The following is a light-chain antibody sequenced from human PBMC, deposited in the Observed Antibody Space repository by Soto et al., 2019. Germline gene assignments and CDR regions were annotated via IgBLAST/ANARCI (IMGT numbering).Light chain of an antibody. CDR3: MQALQSPYT. V-gene: IGKV2-28*01. J-gene: IGKJ2*01. Sequence: EIVMTQSPPSLTVTPGEPASISCRSSQRLLHSNGNTFLDWYLQKPGQSPQLLIYLGSNRASGVPDRVSGSEAGTDFTLKIRRVEAEDVGVYYCMQALQSPYTVGQGTKLEIK. CDR1: QRLLHSNGNTF. CDR2: LGS.